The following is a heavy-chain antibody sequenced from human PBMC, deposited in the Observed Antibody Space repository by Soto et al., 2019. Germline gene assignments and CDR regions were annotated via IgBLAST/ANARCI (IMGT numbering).Heavy chain of an antibody. D-gene: IGHD3-22*01. CDR3: GKVAESGYYTVDR. CDR2: IRRHTSVT. CDR1: GLTLSTSS. Sequence: EVQLVESGAMLVQPGGSLRLSCAASGLTLSTSSMNWVRQAPGKGLEWISYIRRHTSVTAYADSVKGRFTISRDSAKNSLYLQKDSLRVEDTDVYYCGKVAESGYYTVDRWGQGTVVTGSS. J-gene: IGHJ4*02. V-gene: IGHV3-48*01.